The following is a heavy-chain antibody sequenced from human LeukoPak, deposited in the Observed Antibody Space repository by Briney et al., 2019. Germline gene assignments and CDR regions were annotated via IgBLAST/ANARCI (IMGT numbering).Heavy chain of an antibody. Sequence: GGSLRLSCAASGFTFSSYAMSRVRQAPGKGLEWVSVISGSGGSTFYADSVKGRFTISRDNSKNTLYLQMNSLRAEDTAVYYCAREIPYSANAFDIWGQGTMVTVSS. CDR3: AREIPYSANAFDI. V-gene: IGHV3-23*01. CDR2: ISGSGGST. CDR1: GFTFSSYA. D-gene: IGHD2-21*01. J-gene: IGHJ3*02.